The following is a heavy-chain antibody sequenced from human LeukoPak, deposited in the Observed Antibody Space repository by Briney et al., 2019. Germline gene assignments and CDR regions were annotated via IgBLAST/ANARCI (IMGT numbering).Heavy chain of an antibody. J-gene: IGHJ4*02. CDR1: GYILTDYA. V-gene: IGHV7-4-1*02. Sequence: GASVKVSCKASGYILTDYAMNLVRQAPGQGLEWVGWINTNTGNPTYAQGSTGRFVFSLDTSVSTAYLQISSLKAEDTVVYYCARARVAPVATFDYSGQGTLVTVSS. CDR2: INTNTGNP. CDR3: ARARVAPVATFDY. D-gene: IGHD2-2*01.